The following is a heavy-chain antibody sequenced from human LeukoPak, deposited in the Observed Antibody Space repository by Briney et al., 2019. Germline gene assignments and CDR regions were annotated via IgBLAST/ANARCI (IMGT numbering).Heavy chain of an antibody. CDR3: AKDDCDILTGYYSPPWFDP. D-gene: IGHD3-9*01. V-gene: IGHV3-30-3*01. Sequence: GRSLRLSCAASGYTFSSYAMHWVRQAPGKGLEWVAIISDDGSNEYYADSVKGRFTISRDNSKNTLYLQMNSLRAEDTAVYYCAKDDCDILTGYYSPPWFDPWGKGTLVTVSS. CDR1: GYTFSSYA. CDR2: ISDDGSNE. J-gene: IGHJ5*02.